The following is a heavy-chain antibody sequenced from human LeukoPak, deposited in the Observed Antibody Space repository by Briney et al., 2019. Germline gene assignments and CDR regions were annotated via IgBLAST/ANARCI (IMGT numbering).Heavy chain of an antibody. CDR3: ARVAVGHQSDDY. CDR2: TRNKAKSYTT. V-gene: IGHV3-72*01. J-gene: IGHJ4*02. Sequence: PGGSLRLSCAASGFTFSDHYMDWVRQAPGTGLEWVGRTRNKAKSYTTEYAASVRGRFTISRDDSKNSLYLQMNSLKAEDTAVYYCARVAVGHQSDDYWGQGTLVTVSS. CDR1: GFTFSDHY. D-gene: IGHD2-2*01.